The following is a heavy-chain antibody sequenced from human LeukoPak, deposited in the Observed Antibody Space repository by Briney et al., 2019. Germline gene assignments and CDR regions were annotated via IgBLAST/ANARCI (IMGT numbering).Heavy chain of an antibody. CDR2: ISSRDNTI. CDR3: ARGGGYYQFDY. V-gene: IGHV3-48*03. CDR1: GFTFSSYE. Sequence: PGGSLRLSCAASGFTFSSYEMNRVRQAPGKGLEWVSYISSRDNTIYYADSVKGRFTISRDNAKNSLYVQMNSLRAEDTAVYYCARGGGYYQFDYWGQGTLVTVSS. J-gene: IGHJ4*02. D-gene: IGHD3-22*01.